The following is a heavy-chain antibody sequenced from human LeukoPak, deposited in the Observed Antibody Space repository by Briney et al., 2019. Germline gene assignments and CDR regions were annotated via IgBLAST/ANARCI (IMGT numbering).Heavy chain of an antibody. D-gene: IGHD3-16*01. Sequence: SETLSLTCTVSGGSVSSYYWSWIRQPPGKGLEWIAAIYNSGNTAYNPSLKSRVTILLDTSKNQFSLKLSSVTAADTAVYYCARGGDYDYVWGSPRRRGHQFDYWGQGTLVTVSS. J-gene: IGHJ4*02. CDR1: GGSVSSYY. CDR2: IYNSGNT. V-gene: IGHV4-59*02. CDR3: ARGGDYDYVWGSPRRRGHQFDY.